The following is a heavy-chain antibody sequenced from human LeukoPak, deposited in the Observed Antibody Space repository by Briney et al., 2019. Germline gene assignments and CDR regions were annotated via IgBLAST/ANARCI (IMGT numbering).Heavy chain of an antibody. Sequence: ASVKVSCKASGYTFTSYGISWVRQAPGQGLEWMGLISAYNGNTNYAQKLQGRVTMTTDTSTSTAYMELRSLRSDDTAVYYCARVARYYDRSFGNWYFDLWGRGTLVTVSS. V-gene: IGHV1-18*01. J-gene: IGHJ2*01. CDR1: GYTFTSYG. CDR3: ARVARYYDRSFGNWYFDL. CDR2: ISAYNGNT. D-gene: IGHD3-22*01.